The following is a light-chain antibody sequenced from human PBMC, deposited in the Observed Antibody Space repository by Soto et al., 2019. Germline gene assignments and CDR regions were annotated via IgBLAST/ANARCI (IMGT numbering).Light chain of an antibody. J-gene: IGLJ7*01. CDR2: EVS. V-gene: IGLV2-23*02. CDR3: CSYGGIRAV. Sequence: QSALTQPASVSGSPGQSITISCTGTSSDVGSHNLVSWYQQHPGQAPKLMIYEVSKRPLGVSARFSAAKSGNTASLTIAGLQAEYGADYYCCSYGGIRAVFGGGTQLTVL. CDR1: SSDVGSHNL.